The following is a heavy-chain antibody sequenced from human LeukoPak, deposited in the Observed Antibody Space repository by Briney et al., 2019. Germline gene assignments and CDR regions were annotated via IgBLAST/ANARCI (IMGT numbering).Heavy chain of an antibody. CDR2: IYYSGST. V-gene: IGHV4-31*03. CDR1: GGSISSGGYY. CDR3: ARDLSQDYGDYRYFDL. Sequence: PSETLSLTCTVSGGSISSGGYYWSWIRQHPGKGLEWIGYIYYSGSTYYNPSLKSRVTISVDTSKNQFSLKLSSVTAADTAVYYCARDLSQDYGDYRYFDLWGCGTLVTVSS. J-gene: IGHJ2*01. D-gene: IGHD4-17*01.